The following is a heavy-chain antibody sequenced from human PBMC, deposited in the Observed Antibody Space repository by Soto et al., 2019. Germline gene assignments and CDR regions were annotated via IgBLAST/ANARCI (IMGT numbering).Heavy chain of an antibody. CDR1: GYTFTGYY. D-gene: IGHD6-19*01. CDR3: ATDLAVAGALNDY. J-gene: IGHJ4*02. CDR2: INPNSGGT. Sequence: QVQLVQSGAEVKKPGASVKVSCKASGYTFTGYYMHWVRQAPGQGLEWMGWINPNSGGTNYAQKFQGRVTMTRDTSISPAYMELSRLRSDDTALYYFATDLAVAGALNDYWGQGTLVTVSS. V-gene: IGHV1-2*02.